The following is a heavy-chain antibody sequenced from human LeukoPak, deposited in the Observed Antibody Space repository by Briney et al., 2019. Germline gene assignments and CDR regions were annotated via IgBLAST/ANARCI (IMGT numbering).Heavy chain of an antibody. CDR1: GFNFRSYA. V-gene: IGHV3-23*01. D-gene: IGHD1-1*01. J-gene: IGHJ3*02. CDR2: IRGGGATT. CDR3: AKYIASTGSRGAFNI. Sequence: PGGSLRLSCAASGFNFRSYAMTWVRQARGKGLEWVSAIRGGGATTYYADSEKGRFTISRDSSKNTMYLQMNSLRAEDTAIYYCAKYIASTGSRGAFNIWGQGTMVTVSS.